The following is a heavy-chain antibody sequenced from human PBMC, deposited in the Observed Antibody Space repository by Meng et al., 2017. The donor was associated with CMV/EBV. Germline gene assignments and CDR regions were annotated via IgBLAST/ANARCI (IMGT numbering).Heavy chain of an antibody. CDR3: AQSGGTYDFWSGYYSSSDTYGMDV. J-gene: IGHJ6*02. Sequence: GESLKISCAASGFTVSSNYMSWVRQAPGKGLEWVSVIYSGGSTYYADSVKGRFTISRDNSKNTLYLQMNSLRAEDTAVYYCAQSGGTYDFWSGYYSSSDTYGMDVWGQGTTVTVS. D-gene: IGHD3-3*01. CDR1: GFTVSSNY. V-gene: IGHV3-53*01. CDR2: IYSGGST.